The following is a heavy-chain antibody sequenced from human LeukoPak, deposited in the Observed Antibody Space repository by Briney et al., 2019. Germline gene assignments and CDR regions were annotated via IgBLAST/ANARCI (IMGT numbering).Heavy chain of an antibody. CDR1: GFTFTRSA. CDR3: AADWDDSSDWYFDL. Sequence: SVKVSRKASGFTFTRSAMQWVRQAPGQRREWIGWIVVGSGNTKYAQKFQERVTITRDMSTSTAYMELSSLRSEDPAVYYCAADWDDSSDWYFDLWGRGTLVTVSS. V-gene: IGHV1-58*02. D-gene: IGHD3-22*01. J-gene: IGHJ2*01. CDR2: IVVGSGNT.